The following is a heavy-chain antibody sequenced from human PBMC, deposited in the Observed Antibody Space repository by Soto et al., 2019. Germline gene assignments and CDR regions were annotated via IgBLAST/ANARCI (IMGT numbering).Heavy chain of an antibody. D-gene: IGHD2-2*01. CDR1: GYSFTSYW. V-gene: IGHV5-51*01. J-gene: IGHJ5*02. CDR3: ARGPCSSTSCDNWFDP. CDR2: IYPGDSDT. Sequence: PGESLKISCKGSGYSFTSYWIGWVRQMPGKGLEWMGIIYPGDSDTRYSPSFQGQVTISADKSISTAYLQWSSLKASDTAMYYCARGPCSSTSCDNWFDPWGQGTLVTVS.